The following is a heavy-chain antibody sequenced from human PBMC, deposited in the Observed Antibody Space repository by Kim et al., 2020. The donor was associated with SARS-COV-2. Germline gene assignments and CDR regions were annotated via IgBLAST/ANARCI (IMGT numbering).Heavy chain of an antibody. Sequence: SETLSLTCAVYGGSFSGYYWNWIRQPPGKGLEWVGEIEPSGSTNYNAALKTRATISIDTSKKQLSLKLNSVTAADTAVYYCARKGRPRGTFNIWVQGTMV. V-gene: IGHV4-34*01. J-gene: IGHJ3*02. CDR2: IEPSGST. CDR1: GGSFSGYY. CDR3: ARKGRPRGTFNI. D-gene: IGHD6-25*01.